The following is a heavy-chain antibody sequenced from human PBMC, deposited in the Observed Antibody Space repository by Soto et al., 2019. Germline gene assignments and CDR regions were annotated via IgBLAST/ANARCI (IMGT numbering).Heavy chain of an antibody. V-gene: IGHV3-11*01. D-gene: IGHD2-15*01. CDR1: GFTFSDYY. CDR3: ARRYCSAGRCPLGLWYFDL. J-gene: IGHJ2*01. CDR2: ISSSGSTI. Sequence: QVQLVESGGGLVKPGGSLRLSCAASGFTFSDYYMSWIRQAPGKGLEWLSYISSSGSTIYYADSVKGRFTISRDNAKNSLYLQMNSLRAEDTAVYYCARRYCSAGRCPLGLWYFDLWGRGTLVTVSS.